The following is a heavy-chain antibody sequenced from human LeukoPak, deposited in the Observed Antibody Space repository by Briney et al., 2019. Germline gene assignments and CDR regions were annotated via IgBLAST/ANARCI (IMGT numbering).Heavy chain of an antibody. V-gene: IGHV3-74*01. J-gene: IGHJ4*02. CDR3: ARDMALAGFAGD. D-gene: IGHD3-9*01. CDR1: GFIFRDSW. CDR2: INTDGSST. Sequence: PGGSLRLSCAASGFIFRDSWMHWVRQVPGKGLVWVSRINTDGSSTSYADSVKGRFTISRDNAKNTLYLQMNSLRAGDTAVYYCARDMALAGFAGDWGQGTLVTVSS.